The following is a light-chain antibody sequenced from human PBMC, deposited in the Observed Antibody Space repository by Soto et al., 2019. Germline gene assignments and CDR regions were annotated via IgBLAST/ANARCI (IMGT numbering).Light chain of an antibody. J-gene: IGLJ2*01. CDR3: CSYAPSRTLL. CDR1: GSDVGTYNL. Sequence: QSALTQPASVSESPGQSITISCAGTGSDVGTYNLVTWYQQHPGKAPKLIIYEGNKRPSGVSNRFSASKSGNTASLTISGLLAEDEDDYYCCSYAPSRTLLFGGGTKVTGL. V-gene: IGLV2-23*01. CDR2: EGN.